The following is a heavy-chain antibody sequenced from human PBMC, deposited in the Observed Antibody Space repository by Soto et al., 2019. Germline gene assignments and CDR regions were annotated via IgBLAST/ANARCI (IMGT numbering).Heavy chain of an antibody. D-gene: IGHD4-17*01. CDR3: ARSRVKDYGDYVWYFDY. J-gene: IGHJ4*02. V-gene: IGHV1-69*01. CDR1: GGTFSSYA. Sequence: QVQLVQSGAEVKKPGSSVKVSCKASGGTFSSYAISWVRQAPGQGLEWMGGINPIFGTANYAQKFQGRVTITADESTSTAYMELSSLRSEDTAVYYCARSRVKDYGDYVWYFDYWGQGTLVTVSS. CDR2: INPIFGTA.